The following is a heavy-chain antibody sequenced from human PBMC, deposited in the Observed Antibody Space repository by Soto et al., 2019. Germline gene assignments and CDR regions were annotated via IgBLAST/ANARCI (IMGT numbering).Heavy chain of an antibody. CDR3: AREEKRPLYDFWSGYRWFDP. J-gene: IGHJ5*02. CDR1: GGTFRSYA. Sequence: SVKVSCKASGGTFRSYAISWVRQAPGQGLEWMGRIIPILGIANYAQKFQGRVTITADKSTSTAYMELSSLRSEDTAVYYCAREEKRPLYDFWSGYRWFDPWGQGTLVTVSS. CDR2: IIPILGIA. D-gene: IGHD3-3*01. V-gene: IGHV1-69*04.